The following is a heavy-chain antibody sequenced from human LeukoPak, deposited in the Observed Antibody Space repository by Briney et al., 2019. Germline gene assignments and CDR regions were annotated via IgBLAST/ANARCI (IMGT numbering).Heavy chain of an antibody. D-gene: IGHD6-13*01. CDR3: ARGQGSGYVGDYYYYGMDV. Sequence: GASVKVSCKASGYTFTSYGISWVRQAPGQGLEWMGWTSAYNGNTNYAQKLQGRVTMTTDTSTSTAYMELRSLRSDDTAVYYCARGQGSGYVGDYYYYGMDVWGKGTTVTVSS. J-gene: IGHJ6*04. CDR1: GYTFTSYG. V-gene: IGHV1-18*04. CDR2: TSAYNGNT.